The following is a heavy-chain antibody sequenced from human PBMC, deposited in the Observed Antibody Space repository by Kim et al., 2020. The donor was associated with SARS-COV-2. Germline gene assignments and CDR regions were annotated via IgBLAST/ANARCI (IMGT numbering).Heavy chain of an antibody. CDR3: ARHGVILWFRESLNWFDP. CDR1: GGSISSSSYY. J-gene: IGHJ5*02. D-gene: IGHD3-10*01. V-gene: IGHV4-39*01. Sequence: SETLSLTCTVSGGSISSSSYYWGWIRQPPGKGLEWIGSIYYSGSTYYNPSLKSRVTISVDTSKNQFSLKLSSVTAADTAVYYCARHGVILWFRESLNWFDPWGQGTLVTVSS. CDR2: IYYSGST.